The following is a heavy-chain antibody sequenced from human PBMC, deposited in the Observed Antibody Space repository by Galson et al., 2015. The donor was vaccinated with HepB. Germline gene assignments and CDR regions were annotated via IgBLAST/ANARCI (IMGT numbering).Heavy chain of an antibody. Sequence: SLRLSCAASGFPFSDYWMHWVRQVPGQGLVWVSNSNGGETNRRYADSVKGRFTISRDNAKNTVYLQMGILRAEDTAVYYCARGRGTRAYYDYYMDVWGKGATVTVAS. CDR1: GFPFSDYW. V-gene: IGHV3-74*01. CDR2: SNGGETNR. J-gene: IGHJ6*03. D-gene: IGHD3-16*01. CDR3: ARGRGTRAYYDYYMDV.